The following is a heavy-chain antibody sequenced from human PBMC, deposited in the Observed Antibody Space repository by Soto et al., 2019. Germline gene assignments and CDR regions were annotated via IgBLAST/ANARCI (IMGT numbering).Heavy chain of an antibody. J-gene: IGHJ5*02. CDR1: GFTFSNYA. D-gene: IGHD4-4*01. CDR2: ISGSGGRT. V-gene: IGHV3-23*01. Sequence: SLRLSCAASGFTFSNYAMSWVRQAPGKGLEWVSEISGSGGRTDYADSVKGRFTISRDNPKNTLYLQMNSLRAEDTAVYYCAKQDGYSGSRTSSTPWGQGTLVTVSS. CDR3: AKQDGYSGSRTSSTP.